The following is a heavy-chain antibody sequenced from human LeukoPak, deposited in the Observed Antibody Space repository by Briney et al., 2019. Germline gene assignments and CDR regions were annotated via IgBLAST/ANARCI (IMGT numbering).Heavy chain of an antibody. D-gene: IGHD3-16*01. CDR2: ICYDGSDK. Sequence: GGSLRLSCAASGFTFSNYGMHWVRQAQARGLEWVAVICYDGSDKYYVDSVKGRFTISRDNSKNTLYLQMDGLRAEDTAVYYCARVFGDRAYFDYWGRGAQVTVSS. CDR3: ARVFGDRAYFDY. J-gene: IGHJ4*02. V-gene: IGHV3-33*01. CDR1: GFTFSNYG.